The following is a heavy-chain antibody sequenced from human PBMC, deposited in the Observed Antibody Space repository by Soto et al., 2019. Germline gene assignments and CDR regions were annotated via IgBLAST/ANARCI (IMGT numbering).Heavy chain of an antibody. CDR3: SGGVGDAV. CDR2: INQDGTQK. J-gene: IGHJ4*02. V-gene: IGHV3-7*04. CDR1: GFTFRRDW. Sequence: EERLVESGRGLVQPGGSLRLSCAISGFTFRRDWMNWVRQAPGKGLEWVAHINQDGTQKYYVDSVKGRFTIFRDNAKNSLYLQMNSLRVEDTAVYYCSGGVGDAVWGQGTLVTVSS. D-gene: IGHD1-26*01.